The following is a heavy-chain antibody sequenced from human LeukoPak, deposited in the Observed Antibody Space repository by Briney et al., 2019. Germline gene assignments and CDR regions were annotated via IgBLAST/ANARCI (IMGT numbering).Heavy chain of an antibody. V-gene: IGHV5-51*01. D-gene: IGHD3-3*02. CDR3: ARQTSNLYYFDY. J-gene: IGHJ4*02. Sequence: GESLKISFKGSGYRFTSYWIGWVRPMPGKGLEWMGIIYPGDSDTRYSPSFQGQVTISADKSISTAYLQWSSLKASDTAMYYCARQTSNLYYFDYWGQGTLVTVSS. CDR2: IYPGDSDT. CDR1: GYRFTSYW.